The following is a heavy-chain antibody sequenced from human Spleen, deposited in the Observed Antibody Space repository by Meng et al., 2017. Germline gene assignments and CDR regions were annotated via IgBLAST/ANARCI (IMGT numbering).Heavy chain of an antibody. J-gene: IGHJ4*02. Sequence: QRCPPGRFPPCVPLSLPRFVSVCSFSLSYWSWIRHPPGRALAWIVQLNHIVRPNSLPSLESRATISVDTSQNNLSLKLSSVTAADSAVYYCARGPTTMAHDFDYWGQGTLVTVSS. V-gene: IGHV4-34*01. CDR2: LNHIVRP. CDR1: VCSFSLSY. CDR3: ARGPTTMAHDFDY. D-gene: IGHD4-11*01.